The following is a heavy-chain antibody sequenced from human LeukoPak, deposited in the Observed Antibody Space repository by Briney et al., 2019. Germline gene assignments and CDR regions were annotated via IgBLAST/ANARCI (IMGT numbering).Heavy chain of an antibody. D-gene: IGHD6-13*01. Sequence: GGSLRLSCAASGFTFSDYYMSWIRQAPGKGLEWVSYISSSGSTIYYADSVKGRFTISRDNAKNSLYLQMNSLRAEDTAVYYCAREAQQLVQDRGYYYYYYMDVWGKGTTVTISS. V-gene: IGHV3-11*01. J-gene: IGHJ6*03. CDR1: GFTFSDYY. CDR3: AREAQQLVQDRGYYYYYYMDV. CDR2: ISSSGSTI.